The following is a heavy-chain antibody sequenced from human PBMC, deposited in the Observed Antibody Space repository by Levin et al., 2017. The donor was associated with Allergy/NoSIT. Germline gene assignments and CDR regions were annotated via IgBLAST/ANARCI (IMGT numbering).Heavy chain of an antibody. CDR2: IKQDGTEK. CDR3: ARNWRSAFDI. D-gene: IGHD2-8*02. Sequence: GESLKISCAASGFXFSSYXMSXXXXXXXKGLEWVANIKQDGTEKFYVDSVKGRFTISKDNAKNSVDLHMTSLRVEDSAVYYCARNWRSAFDIWGQGTMVTVSS. J-gene: IGHJ3*02. CDR1: GFXFSSYX. V-gene: IGHV3-7*01.